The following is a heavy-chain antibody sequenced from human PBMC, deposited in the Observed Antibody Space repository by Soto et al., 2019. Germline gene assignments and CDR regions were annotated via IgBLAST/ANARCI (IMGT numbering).Heavy chain of an antibody. Sequence: LRLSCAASGFNFSTYGMNWVRQAPGKGLEWVSSISSKGSYIYYTPSVKGRFTISRDNAKNSVYLQMNSLRAEDTAVYYCGRDRSHYAGVGKIDPWGQGTLLTVSS. CDR1: GFNFSTYG. CDR3: GRDRSHYAGVGKIDP. J-gene: IGHJ5*02. D-gene: IGHD3-10*01. CDR2: ISSKGSYI. V-gene: IGHV3-21*01.